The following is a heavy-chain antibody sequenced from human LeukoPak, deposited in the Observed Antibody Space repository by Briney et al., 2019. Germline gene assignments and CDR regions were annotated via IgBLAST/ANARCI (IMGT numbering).Heavy chain of an antibody. CDR1: GYTFTGYY. CDR2: INPNSGGT. D-gene: IGHD4-11*01. Sequence: ASVKVSCKASGYTFTGYYMHWVRRAPGQGLEWMGWINPNSGGTNYAQKFQGRVTMTRDTSISTAYMELSRLRSDDTAVYYCARETGMTTVFDYWGQGTLVTVSS. V-gene: IGHV1-2*02. CDR3: ARETGMTTVFDY. J-gene: IGHJ4*02.